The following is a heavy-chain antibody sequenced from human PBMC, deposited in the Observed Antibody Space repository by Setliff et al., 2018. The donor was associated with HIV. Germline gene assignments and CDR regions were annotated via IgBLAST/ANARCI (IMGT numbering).Heavy chain of an antibody. D-gene: IGHD1-1*01. V-gene: IGHV3-23*01. CDR1: GFTFNKYA. J-gene: IGHJ3*01. Sequence: GGSLRLSCAASGFTFNKYAMNWVRQAPGKGLEWVSAISGSAEDIYYADSVKGRFTISRDNSKNTLYLQMNSLRAEDTAVYYYAKRTIGSNNWYACDVWGQGTMVTVSS. CDR3: AKRTIGSNNWYACDV. CDR2: ISGSAEDI.